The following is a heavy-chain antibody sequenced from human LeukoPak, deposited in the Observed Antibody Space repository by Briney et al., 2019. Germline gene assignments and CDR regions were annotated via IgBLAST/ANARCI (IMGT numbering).Heavy chain of an antibody. V-gene: IGHV3-11*01. J-gene: IGHJ4*02. CDR1: GFTFRDYY. CDR2: ISGSDGTI. Sequence: KPGGSLRLSCVASGFTFRDYYMSWIRQAPGKGLEWVSYISGSDGTIKYADSVKGRFTISRDNTKNSLYLQMNSLRVEDTAVYYCAREFTPRDYWGQGTLVTVSS. CDR3: AREFTPRDY.